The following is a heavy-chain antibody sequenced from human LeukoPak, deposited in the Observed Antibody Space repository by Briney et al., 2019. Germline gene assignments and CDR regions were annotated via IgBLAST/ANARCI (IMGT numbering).Heavy chain of an antibody. Sequence: SETLSLTCAVYGGSFSGYYWSWIRQPPGKGLEWIGEINHSGSTNYNPSLKSRVTISVDTSKNQFSLKLSSVTGADTAVYYCARHLASPWFVKLSLWNYWGQGTLVTVSS. CDR1: GGSFSGYY. V-gene: IGHV4-34*01. D-gene: IGHD3-10*01. CDR2: INHSGST. CDR3: ARHLASPWFVKLSLWNY. J-gene: IGHJ4*02.